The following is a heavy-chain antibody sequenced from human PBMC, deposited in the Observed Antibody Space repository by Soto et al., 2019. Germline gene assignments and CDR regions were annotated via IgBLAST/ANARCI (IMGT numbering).Heavy chain of an antibody. D-gene: IGHD5-12*01. Sequence: EVQLVESGGGLVQPGRSLRLSCVASEFPLRNHWMTWVRQAPGKGLEWVAKIDRDGNEKAYVGSVRGRFTISRDNAKNSVYRHINSLRTEDTDVYYCVREAWIGRDDGFEMGGLGTMVIVSS. CDR3: VREAWIGRDDGFEM. J-gene: IGHJ3*02. CDR1: EFPLRNHW. V-gene: IGHV3-7*04. CDR2: IDRDGNEK.